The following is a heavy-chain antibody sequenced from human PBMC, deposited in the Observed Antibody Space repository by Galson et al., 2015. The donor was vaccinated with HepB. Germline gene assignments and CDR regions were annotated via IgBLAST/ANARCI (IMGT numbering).Heavy chain of an antibody. CDR2: IYPGDSDT. Sequence: QSGAEVKKPGESLKISCTGSGYSFTSYWIGWVRQMPGKGLEWMGIIYPGDSDTRYSPSFQGQVTISADKSISTAYLQWSSLKASDTAMYYCAGHVYDSSGYYYPKIFDYWGQGTLVTVSS. V-gene: IGHV5-51*01. CDR3: AGHVYDSSGYYYPKIFDY. D-gene: IGHD3-22*01. CDR1: GYSFTSYW. J-gene: IGHJ4*02.